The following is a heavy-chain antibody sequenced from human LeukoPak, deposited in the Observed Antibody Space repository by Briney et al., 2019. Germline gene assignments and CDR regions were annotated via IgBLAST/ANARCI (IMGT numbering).Heavy chain of an antibody. Sequence: PSETLSLTCTVSGGSISSGDYYWSWIRQPPGKGLEWIGYIYYSGNTYYNPSLKSRVTISIDTSRNQFSLRLSSVTAADTAVYYCARTIPMIVLRGYYFDYWGQGTLFTVSS. CDR2: IYYSGNT. CDR1: GGSISSGDYY. CDR3: ARTIPMIVLRGYYFDY. D-gene: IGHD3-22*01. V-gene: IGHV4-30-4*01. J-gene: IGHJ4*02.